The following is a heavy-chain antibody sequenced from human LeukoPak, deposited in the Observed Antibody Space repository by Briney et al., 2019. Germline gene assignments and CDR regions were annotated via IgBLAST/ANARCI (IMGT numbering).Heavy chain of an antibody. J-gene: IGHJ4*02. CDR1: GFTFSSYA. CDR2: ISYDGSNK. CDR3: AKGGGYDILTGYYYTFGAYDY. Sequence: GGSLRLSCAASGFTFSSYAMHWVRQAPGKGLEWVAVISYDGSNKYYADSVKGRFTISRDNSKNTLYLQMNSLRAEDTAVYYCAKGGGYDILTGYYYTFGAYDYWGQGTLVTVSS. V-gene: IGHV3-30*04. D-gene: IGHD3-9*01.